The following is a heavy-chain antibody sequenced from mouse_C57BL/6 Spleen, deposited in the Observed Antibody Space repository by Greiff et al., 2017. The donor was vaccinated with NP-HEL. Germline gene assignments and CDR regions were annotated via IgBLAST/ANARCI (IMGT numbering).Heavy chain of an antibody. CDR3: ASEDYGSSYGYFDY. D-gene: IGHD1-1*01. V-gene: IGHV1-61*01. CDR2: IYPSDSET. J-gene: IGHJ2*01. CDR1: GYTFTSYW. Sequence: QVQLQQPGAELVRPGSSVKLSCKASGYTFTSYWMDWVKQRPGQGLEWIGNIYPSDSETHYNQKFKDKATLTVDKSSSTAYMQLSSLTSEDSAVYYCASEDYGSSYGYFDYWGQGTTLTVSS.